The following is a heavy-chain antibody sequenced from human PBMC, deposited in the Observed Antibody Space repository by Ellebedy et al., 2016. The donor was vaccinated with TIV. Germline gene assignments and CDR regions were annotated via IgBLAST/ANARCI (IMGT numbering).Heavy chain of an antibody. Sequence: SETLSLTXAVYGGSFSGYYWSWIRQPPGKGLEWIGEINHSGSTNYNPSLKSRVTISVDTSKNQFSLKLSSVTAADTAVYYCAREGPQYNWFDPWGQGTLVTVSS. CDR1: GGSFSGYY. V-gene: IGHV4-34*01. CDR2: INHSGST. J-gene: IGHJ5*02. CDR3: AREGPQYNWFDP.